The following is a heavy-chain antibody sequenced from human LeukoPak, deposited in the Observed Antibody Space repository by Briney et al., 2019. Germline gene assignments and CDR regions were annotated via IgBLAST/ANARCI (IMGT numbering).Heavy chain of an antibody. CDR1: GGSISSSSYY. J-gene: IGHJ2*01. CDR2: IYYSGST. V-gene: IGHV4-39*01. D-gene: IGHD5-24*01. CDR3: ARQGRDGYKYWYFDL. Sequence: SETLSLTCTVSGGSISSSSYYWGWIRQPPGKGLEWIGSIYYSGSTYYNPSLKGRVTISVDTSKNQFSLKLSSVTAADTAVYYCARQGRDGYKYWYFDLWGRGTLVTVSS.